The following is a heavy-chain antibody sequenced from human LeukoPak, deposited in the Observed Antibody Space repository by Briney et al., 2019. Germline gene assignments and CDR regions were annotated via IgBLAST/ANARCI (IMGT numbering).Heavy chain of an antibody. V-gene: IGHV3-7*01. CDR3: ARDQKRVDTTMVDYYYYYYMDV. CDR2: IKEDGSDK. J-gene: IGHJ6*03. CDR1: GFTFSNYW. Sequence: PGGSLRLSCAGSGFTFSNYWMNWVRQAPGKGLEWVANIKEDGSDKFYVDSVKGRFTISKDNALNTLYLQMNNLRADDTAIYYCARDQKRVDTTMVDYYYYYYMDVWGKGTTVTVS. D-gene: IGHD5-18*01.